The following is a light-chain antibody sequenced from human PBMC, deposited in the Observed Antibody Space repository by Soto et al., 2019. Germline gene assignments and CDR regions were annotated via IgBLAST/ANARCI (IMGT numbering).Light chain of an antibody. CDR1: QSISSY. CDR3: LQDSNYSLT. V-gene: IGKV1-39*01. Sequence: DIQMTQSPSSLSASVGDRVTITCRASQSISSYLNWYQQKPGKAPKLLIYAASSLQSGVPSRFSGSGSGTDFALTINSLQPEDIATYYCLQDSNYSLTFGGGTKVEIK. J-gene: IGKJ4*01. CDR2: AAS.